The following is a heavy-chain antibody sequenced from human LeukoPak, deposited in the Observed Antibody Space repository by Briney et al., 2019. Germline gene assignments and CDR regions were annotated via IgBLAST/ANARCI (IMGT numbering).Heavy chain of an antibody. V-gene: IGHV3-7*05. CDR1: GFTFSIYW. CDR2: IKQDGSEK. CDR3: AKEIVSVPGAINY. Sequence: PGGSLRLSCAASGFTFSIYWMTWVRQAPGKGLEWVANIKQDGSEKYYVDSVKGRFTISRGNAKNSLYLQMNSLRAEDTAVYYCAKEIVSVPGAINYWGQGALVTVSS. D-gene: IGHD2-2*01. J-gene: IGHJ4*02.